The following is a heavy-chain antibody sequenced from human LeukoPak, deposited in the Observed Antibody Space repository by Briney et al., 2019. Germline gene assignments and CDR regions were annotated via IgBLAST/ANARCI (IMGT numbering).Heavy chain of an antibody. CDR3: AREVKQQLVAADI. Sequence: PGGSLRLSCAASGFTFSSYSMNWVRQAPGKGLEWVSSISSSSSYIYYADSVKGRFTISRDNAKNSLYLQMNSLRAEDTAVYYCAREVKQQLVAADIWGRGTMVTVSS. J-gene: IGHJ3*02. D-gene: IGHD6-13*01. V-gene: IGHV3-21*01. CDR1: GFTFSSYS. CDR2: ISSSSSYI.